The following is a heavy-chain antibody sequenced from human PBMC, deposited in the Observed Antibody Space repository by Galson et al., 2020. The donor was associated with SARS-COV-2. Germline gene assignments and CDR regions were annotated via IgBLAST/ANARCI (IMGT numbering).Heavy chain of an antibody. CDR3: ARVGGFFDY. CDR1: GGSISSYY. V-gene: IGHV4-59*13. J-gene: IGHJ4*02. CDR2: IYYSGST. Sequence: SETLSLTCTVSGGSISSYYWSWIRQPPGKGLEWIGYIYYSGSTNYNPSLKSRVTISVDTSKNQFSLKLSSVTAADTAVYYCARVGGFFDYWGQGTLVTVSS. D-gene: IGHD1-26*01.